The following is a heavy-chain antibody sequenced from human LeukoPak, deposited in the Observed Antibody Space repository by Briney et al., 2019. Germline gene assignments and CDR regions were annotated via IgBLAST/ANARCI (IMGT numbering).Heavy chain of an antibody. CDR1: GFTFSSYG. CDR2: IWYDGSNK. Sequence: GGSLRLSCAASGFTFSSYGMHWVRQAPGKGLEWVAVIWYDGSNKYYAVSVKGRFTISRDNSKNTLYLQMNSLRAEDTAVYYCARGRRIAVAGPDAYCFDYWGQGTLVTVSS. D-gene: IGHD6-19*01. CDR3: ARGRRIAVAGPDAYCFDY. V-gene: IGHV3-33*01. J-gene: IGHJ4*02.